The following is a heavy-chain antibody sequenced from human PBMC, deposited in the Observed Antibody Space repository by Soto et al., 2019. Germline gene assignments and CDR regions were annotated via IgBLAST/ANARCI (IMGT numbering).Heavy chain of an antibody. CDR1: GGSITNSNW. D-gene: IGHD1-26*01. CDR2: IYHAGST. J-gene: IGHJ4*02. Sequence: TSETLSLTCTVSGGSITNSNWWSWVRLPPAKGLEWIGDIYHAGSTKYNPSLERRVTMSVDTSKNQFGLTLTSVTAADTAVYFCARGPPIVGNTRPLESWGQGTRVTVSS. V-gene: IGHV4-4*02. CDR3: ARGPPIVGNTRPLES.